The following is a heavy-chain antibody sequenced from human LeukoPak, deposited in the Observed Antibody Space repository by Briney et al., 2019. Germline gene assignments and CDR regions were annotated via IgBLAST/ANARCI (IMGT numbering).Heavy chain of an antibody. Sequence: SETLSLTCTVSGGSIISYYWSWIRQPPGKGLEWIANIYHTGSTNYNPSLSSRVTISIDTAKNQFSLKLTSVTAADTAVYYCARRGRNSSGWQDYLWGQGTLVTVSS. CDR2: IYHTGST. CDR3: ARRGRNSSGWQDYL. CDR1: GGSIISYY. V-gene: IGHV4-59*01. J-gene: IGHJ4*02. D-gene: IGHD6-25*01.